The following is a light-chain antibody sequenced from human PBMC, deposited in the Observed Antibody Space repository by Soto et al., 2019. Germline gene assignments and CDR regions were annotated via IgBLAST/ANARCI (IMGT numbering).Light chain of an antibody. Sequence: SVLTQPPSASWTPGQRVTISCSGSSSNNGSNYVYWYQQLPGTAPKLLIYRNNQRPSGVPDRFSGSKSGTSASLAISGLRSEDEADYYCAAWDDSLSVLYVFGTGTKVTVL. V-gene: IGLV1-47*01. J-gene: IGLJ1*01. CDR2: RNN. CDR3: AAWDDSLSVLYV. CDR1: SSNNGSNY.